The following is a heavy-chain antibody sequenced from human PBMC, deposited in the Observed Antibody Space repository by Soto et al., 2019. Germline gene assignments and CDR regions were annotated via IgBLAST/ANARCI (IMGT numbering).Heavy chain of an antibody. CDR2: IFYSGST. CDR1: GGSISRYY. Sequence: SETLSLTCTVSGGSISRYYWSWIRQPPGKGLEWIGYIFYSGSTNYNPSLKSRVTISVDTSKNQFSLQLSSVTAADTAVYYCARDRWFDPWGQGTLVTV. V-gene: IGHV4-59*01. CDR3: ARDRWFDP. J-gene: IGHJ5*02.